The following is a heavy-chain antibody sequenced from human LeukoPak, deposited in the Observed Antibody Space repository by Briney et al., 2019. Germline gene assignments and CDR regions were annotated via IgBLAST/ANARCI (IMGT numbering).Heavy chain of an antibody. J-gene: IGHJ4*02. CDR2: INPSGRST. CDR1: GYTFTSNH. V-gene: IGHV1-46*01. CDR3: AREQGQVPGPLVVAGTYYFDY. Sequence: GASVKVSCKASGYTFTSNHIHWVRQAPGQGLEWMGIINPSGRSTNYAHKFQGRVTMTRDTSTSTVYMELSGLRSEDTAMYYCAREQGQVPGPLVVAGTYYFDYWGQGTLVTVSS. D-gene: IGHD2-15*01.